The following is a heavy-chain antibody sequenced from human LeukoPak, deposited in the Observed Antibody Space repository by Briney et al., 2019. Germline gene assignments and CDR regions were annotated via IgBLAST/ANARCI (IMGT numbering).Heavy chain of an antibody. Sequence: GGSLILSCAASGFTFSSYGIHWVRQAPGKGLEWVAVIWYDGSNKYSADSVKGRFTISRDNSKNTLYLQMNSLRAEDTAVYYCAGDRVGYFDFWGQGTLVTVSS. CDR3: AGDRVGYFDF. V-gene: IGHV3-33*01. CDR2: IWYDGSNK. J-gene: IGHJ4*02. CDR1: GFTFSSYG. D-gene: IGHD2-15*01.